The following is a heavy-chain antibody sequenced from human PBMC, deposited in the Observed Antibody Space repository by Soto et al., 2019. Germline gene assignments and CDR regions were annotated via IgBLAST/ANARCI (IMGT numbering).Heavy chain of an antibody. D-gene: IGHD6-19*01. J-gene: IGHJ4*02. Sequence: QVQLVQSGAEVKKPGASVKVSCKASGYTFTSYDINWVRQATGQGLEWMGWMNPNSGNTASTQKFQGRVTMTRNTSISTAYRELSSLISEDTAVYYCAREIAVAGFDYWGQGTLVTVSS. CDR2: MNPNSGNT. CDR3: AREIAVAGFDY. CDR1: GYTFTSYD. V-gene: IGHV1-8*01.